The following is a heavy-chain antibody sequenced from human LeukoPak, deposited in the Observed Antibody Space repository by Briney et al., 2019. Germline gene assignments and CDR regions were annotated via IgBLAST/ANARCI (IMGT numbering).Heavy chain of an antibody. D-gene: IGHD2/OR15-2a*01. V-gene: IGHV3-30*18. CDR1: GFTFSSYG. J-gene: IGHJ4*02. Sequence: PGGSLRLSCAASGFTFSSYGMHWVRQAPGKGLGWVAVISYDGSNKYYADSVKGRFTISRDNSKNTLYLQMNSLRAEDTAVYYCAKAVGEYLTYWGQGTLVTVSS. CDR3: AKAVGEYLTY. CDR2: ISYDGSNK.